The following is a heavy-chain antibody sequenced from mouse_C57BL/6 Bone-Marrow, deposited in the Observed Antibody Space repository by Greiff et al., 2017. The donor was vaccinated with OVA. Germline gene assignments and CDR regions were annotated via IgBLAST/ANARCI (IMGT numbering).Heavy chain of an antibody. CDR2: ISGGGGNT. D-gene: IGHD1-1*01. CDR3: ARQGYYYGSSSYWYFDV. V-gene: IGHV5-9*01. J-gene: IGHJ1*03. Sequence: DVQLVESGGGLVKPGGSLKLSCAASGFTFSSYTMSWVRQTPEKRLEWVATISGGGGNTYYPDSVKGRFTISRDNAKNTLYLQMSSLRSEDTALYYCARQGYYYGSSSYWYFDVWGTGTTVTVSS. CDR1: GFTFSSYT.